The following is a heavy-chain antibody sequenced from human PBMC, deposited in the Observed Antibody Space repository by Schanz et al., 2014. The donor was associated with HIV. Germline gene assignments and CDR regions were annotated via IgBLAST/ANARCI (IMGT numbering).Heavy chain of an antibody. CDR1: GFPFNSYG. J-gene: IGHJ4*02. CDR2: IKEDGSEK. Sequence: VQLVESGGGVVQPGRSLKLSCVASGFPFNSYGMHWVRQAPGKGLEWVANIKEDGSEKYHADSVKGRFTISRDNAKNTLYLQMNNLRAEDTAVYGCARQGLRFSFWLDYWGQGTPVTVS. V-gene: IGHV3-7*01. CDR3: ARQGLRFSFWLDY. D-gene: IGHD4-17*01.